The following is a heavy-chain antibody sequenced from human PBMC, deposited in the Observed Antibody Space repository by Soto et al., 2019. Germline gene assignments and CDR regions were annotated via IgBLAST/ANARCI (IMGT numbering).Heavy chain of an antibody. CDR2: ISAYNGNT. D-gene: IGHD2-2*01. CDR3: ARFTTGVVVVPAAMPDGGGDY. CDR1: GYTFTSYG. J-gene: IGHJ4*02. V-gene: IGHV1-18*01. Sequence: ASVKVSCKASGYTFTSYGISWVRQAPGQGLEWMGWISAYNGNTNYAQKLQGRVTMTTDTSTSTAYMELGSLRSDDTAVYYCARFTTGVVVVPAAMPDGGGDYWGQGTLVTVSS.